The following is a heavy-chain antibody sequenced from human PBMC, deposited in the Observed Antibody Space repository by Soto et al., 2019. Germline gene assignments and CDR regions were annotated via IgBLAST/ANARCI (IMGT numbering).Heavy chain of an antibody. V-gene: IGHV3-30*18. CDR2: VAYDGTAQ. J-gene: IGHJ4*02. CDR1: GFTFNNYG. Sequence: GGSLRLSCAASGFTFNNYGMHWVRQAPGKGLEWVTVVAYDGTAQDYADSVEGRFTVSSDSSKNTLYLQMNSLRAEDTAVYYCVKDRDSGWYNSPASFDSWGQGTLVTVSS. D-gene: IGHD6-19*01. CDR3: VKDRDSGWYNSPASFDS.